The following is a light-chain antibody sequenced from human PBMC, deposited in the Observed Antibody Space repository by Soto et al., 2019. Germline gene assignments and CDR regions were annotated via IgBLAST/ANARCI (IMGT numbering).Light chain of an antibody. J-gene: IGLJ2*01. CDR1: ALPKQY. Sequence: SYELTQPPSVSVSPGQTARITCSGDALPKQYANWYQQKPGQAPVLVIYKDSERPSGIPERFSGSSSGTTVTLTISGVQAEDEADYYCLSADSSGTYSHVVFGGGTKVTVL. CDR2: KDS. CDR3: LSADSSGTYSHVV. V-gene: IGLV3-25*03.